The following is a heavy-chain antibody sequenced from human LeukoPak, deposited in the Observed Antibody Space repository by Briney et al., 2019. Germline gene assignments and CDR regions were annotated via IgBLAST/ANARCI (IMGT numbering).Heavy chain of an antibody. D-gene: IGHD2-2*01. CDR1: GFTFSSYA. J-gene: IGHJ4*02. CDR2: ISYDGSNK. Sequence: GGSLRLSCAASGFTFSSYAMHWVRQAPGKGLEWVAVISYDGSNKYYADSVKGRFTISRDNSKNTLYLQMNSLRAEDTAVYNCVRGNGVVPAAISLYYFDYWGQGTLVTVSS. V-gene: IGHV3-30-3*01. CDR3: VRGNGVVPAAISLYYFDY.